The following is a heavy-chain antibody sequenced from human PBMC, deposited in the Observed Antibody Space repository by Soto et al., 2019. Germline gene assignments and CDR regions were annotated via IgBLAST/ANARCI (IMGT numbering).Heavy chain of an antibody. Sequence: QVQLQEWGPGLVKPSETLSLTCTVSGGSISSYYWSWIRQPAGKGLEWIGYIYYSGSTNYNPSLKSRVTISVDTSKNLFSLKLSSVTAADTAVYYCARYRSGYYYYGMDVWGQGTTVTVSS. J-gene: IGHJ6*02. D-gene: IGHD1-26*01. CDR1: GGSISSYY. CDR3: ARYRSGYYYYGMDV. V-gene: IGHV4-59*01. CDR2: IYYSGST.